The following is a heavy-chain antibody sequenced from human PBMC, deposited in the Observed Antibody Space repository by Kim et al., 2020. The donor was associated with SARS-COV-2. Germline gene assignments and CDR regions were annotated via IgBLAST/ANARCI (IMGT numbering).Heavy chain of an antibody. CDR1: GFTFSSYW. CDR2: INSDGSST. Sequence: GGSLRLSCAASGFTFSSYWMHWVRQAPGKGLVWVSRINSDGSSTSYADSVKGRFTISRDNAKNTLYLQMNSLRAEDTAVYYCARVGCSSTSCYTEVNYYYYGMDFWGQGATVTVSS. V-gene: IGHV3-74*01. J-gene: IGHJ6*02. D-gene: IGHD2-2*02. CDR3: ARVGCSSTSCYTEVNYYYYGMDF.